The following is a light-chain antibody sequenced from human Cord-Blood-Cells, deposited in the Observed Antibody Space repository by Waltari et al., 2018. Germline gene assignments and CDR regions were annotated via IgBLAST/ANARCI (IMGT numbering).Light chain of an antibody. Sequence: QSALTQPASVSGSPGQSITISCTGTSSDVGGYNYVSWYQQHPDKAPKLMIYDVSKRPSGVSQRCSGSKSGNTASLTISGLQAEDEADYYCSSYTSSSTWVFGGGTKLTVL. J-gene: IGLJ3*02. CDR1: SSDVGGYNY. V-gene: IGLV2-14*01. CDR3: SSYTSSSTWV. CDR2: DVS.